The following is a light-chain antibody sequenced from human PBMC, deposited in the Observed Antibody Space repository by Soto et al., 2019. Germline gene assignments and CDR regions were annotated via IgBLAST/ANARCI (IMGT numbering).Light chain of an antibody. CDR3: SSYTSSSTRV. CDR2: EVS. Sequence: QSVLTQPASVSGSPGQSITISCTGTSSDVGGYNYVSWYQQHPGKAPKLMIYEVSNRPSGVSNRFSGSKSGNPASLTISGLQAEDEADYYFSSYTSSSTRVFGTGTKVNVL. V-gene: IGLV2-14*01. J-gene: IGLJ1*01. CDR1: SSDVGGYNY.